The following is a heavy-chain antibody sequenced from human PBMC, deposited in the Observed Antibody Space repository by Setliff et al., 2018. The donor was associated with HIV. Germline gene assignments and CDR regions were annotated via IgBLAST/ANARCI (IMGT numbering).Heavy chain of an antibody. CDR2: IKYSGNT. D-gene: IGHD4-4*01. CDR3: ARGLTTVDY. CDR1: GGSINTY. V-gene: IGHV4-59*08. Sequence: PSETLSLTCTVSGGSINTYWSWIRQPPGKGLEWIGYIKYSGNTNYNPSLKSRATISVDTSKNQFSLKVTSVTAADTAVYYCARGLTTVDYWGHGTLVTVSS. J-gene: IGHJ4*01.